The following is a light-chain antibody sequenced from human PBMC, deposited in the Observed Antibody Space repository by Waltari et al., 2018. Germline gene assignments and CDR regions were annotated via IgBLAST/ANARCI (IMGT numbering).Light chain of an antibody. CDR2: PAS. Sequence: DIQMTQSPSSLSASVGYRVTIACRASQSISNYLNWYQQEPGKAPKLLIYPASSLQSGVPPRFSASGSGTDFTLTISSLQPEDVAVYYCQQYYSIPYTFGQGTKLEIK. CDR1: QSISNY. J-gene: IGKJ2*01. CDR3: QQYYSIPYT. V-gene: IGKV1-39*01.